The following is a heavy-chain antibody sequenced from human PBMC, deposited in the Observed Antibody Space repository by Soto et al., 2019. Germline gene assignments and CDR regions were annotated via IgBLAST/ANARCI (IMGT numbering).Heavy chain of an antibody. Sequence: QVHLVESGGGVVQPGRSLTLSCAASGFTFSSHGMHWVRQAPGKGLEWLAIIWYDGSNKYYADSVKGRFTISRDNSKNTLSLQMNNLRVEDTAVYYCARGGRSLPQPLDCWGQGTLVTVSS. CDR2: IWYDGSNK. CDR1: GFTFSSHG. CDR3: ARGGRSLPQPLDC. J-gene: IGHJ4*02. V-gene: IGHV3-33*08. D-gene: IGHD1-26*01.